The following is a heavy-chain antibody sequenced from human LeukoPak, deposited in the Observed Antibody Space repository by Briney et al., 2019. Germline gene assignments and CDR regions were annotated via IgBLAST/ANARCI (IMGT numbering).Heavy chain of an antibody. CDR2: ISGSGSTI. Sequence: PGGSLRLSCAASGFTFSSYEMNWVRQAPGKGLEWVSYISGSGSTIYYADSVKGRFTISRDNAKNSLYLQMNSLRAEDKAVYYCAKTTAGNSSGRNPGWPVDYWGQGTLVTVSS. V-gene: IGHV3-48*03. CDR3: AKTTAGNSSGRNPGWPVDY. J-gene: IGHJ4*02. D-gene: IGHD6-19*01. CDR1: GFTFSSYE.